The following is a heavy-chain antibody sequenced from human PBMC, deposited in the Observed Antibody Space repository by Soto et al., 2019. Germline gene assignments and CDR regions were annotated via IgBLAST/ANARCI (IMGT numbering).Heavy chain of an antibody. Sequence: PEPPSLTSTVSDRSISSHYLSWVRRPPGRGLEWVGYVYYTGTTYYNPSLKSRVTISVDRSKNQFSLKLSSVTAADTAVYYCARHFSVDYFDYWGQGALVTVSS. CDR1: DRSISSHY. CDR2: VYYTGTT. V-gene: IGHV4-59*08. J-gene: IGHJ4*02. CDR3: ARHFSVDYFDY.